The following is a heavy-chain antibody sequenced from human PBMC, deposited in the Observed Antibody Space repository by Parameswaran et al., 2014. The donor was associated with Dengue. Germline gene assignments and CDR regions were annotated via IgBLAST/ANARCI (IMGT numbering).Heavy chain of an antibody. CDR2: FDPGDGKT. Sequence: ASVKVSCKVSGYSLTEFSMHWVRQAPGKGLEWMGGFDPGDGKTFSAQKFQGRLTMTEDTSTATAYMQLSSLRSDDTAVYYCATYYNTLTFNYWGQGTLVTVSS. CDR1: GYSLTEFS. V-gene: IGHV1-24*01. D-gene: IGHD3-9*01. CDR3: ATYYNTLTFNY. J-gene: IGHJ4*02.